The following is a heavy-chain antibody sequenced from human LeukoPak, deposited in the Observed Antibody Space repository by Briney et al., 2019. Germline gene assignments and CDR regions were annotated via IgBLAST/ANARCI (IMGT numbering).Heavy chain of an antibody. Sequence: ASVKVSCKASGYTFTDYYLHWVRQAPGQGFEWMGWINPNSGDTNYAQRFQGRVTMTRDTSISTAHMEMSRLRSDDTAVYYCARANFLYCSSTTCLFDYWGQGTLVTVSS. D-gene: IGHD2-2*01. V-gene: IGHV1-2*02. CDR3: ARANFLYCSSTTCLFDY. CDR2: INPNSGDT. CDR1: GYTFTDYY. J-gene: IGHJ4*02.